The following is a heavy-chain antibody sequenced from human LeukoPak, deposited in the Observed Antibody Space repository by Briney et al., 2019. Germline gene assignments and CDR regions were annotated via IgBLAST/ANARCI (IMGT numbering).Heavy chain of an antibody. CDR3: AREGRIVGAPGDY. Sequence: GASVKVSCKASGYTFTNFDINWVRQAPGQGLEWMGWISAYNGNTNYAQKLQGRVTMTTDTSTSTAYMELRSLRSDDTAVYYCAREGRIVGAPGDYWGQGTLVTVSS. V-gene: IGHV1-18*01. D-gene: IGHD1-26*01. CDR2: ISAYNGNT. CDR1: GYTFTNFD. J-gene: IGHJ4*02.